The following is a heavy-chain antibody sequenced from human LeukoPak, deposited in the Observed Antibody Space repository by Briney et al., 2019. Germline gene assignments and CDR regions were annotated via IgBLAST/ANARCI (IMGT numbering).Heavy chain of an antibody. D-gene: IGHD2-2*01. CDR3: ARERDIVVVPAASPHLPFDY. J-gene: IGHJ4*02. CDR1: GFTFSSYS. Sequence: GGSLRLSCAASGFTFSSYSMNWVRRAPGKGLEWVSSISSSSSYIYYADSVKGRFTISRDNAKNSLYLQMNSLRAEDTAVYYCARERDIVVVPAASPHLPFDYWGQGTLVTVSS. CDR2: ISSSSSYI. V-gene: IGHV3-21*01.